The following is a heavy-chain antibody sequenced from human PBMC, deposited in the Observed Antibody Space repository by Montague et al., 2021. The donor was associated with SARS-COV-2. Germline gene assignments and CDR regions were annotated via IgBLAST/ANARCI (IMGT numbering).Heavy chain of an antibody. J-gene: IGHJ6*02. CDR1: GGSISSSNW. CDR3: ARRPLGYYYYGMDV. Sequence: SETLSLTCAVSGGSISSSNWWSWVRQPPGKGLEWIGEIYHSGSTNYNPSLKSRVTISVDKSKNRFSLQLSAVTAADTAVYYCARRPLGYYYYGMDVWGQGTTVTVSS. CDR2: IYHSGST. V-gene: IGHV4-4*02.